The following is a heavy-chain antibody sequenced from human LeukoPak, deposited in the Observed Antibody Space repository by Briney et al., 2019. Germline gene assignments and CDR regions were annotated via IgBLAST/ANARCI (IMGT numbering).Heavy chain of an antibody. D-gene: IGHD5-18*01. CDR1: GGSISSYY. V-gene: IGHV4-4*07. CDR3: ARGREIQLWLLPLRTLNWFDP. J-gene: IGHJ5*02. Sequence: SETLSLTCTVSGGSISSYYWSWIRQPAGKGLEWIGRIYTSGSTNYNPSLKSRVTMSVDTSKNQFSLKLSSVTAADTAVYYCARGREIQLWLLPLRTLNWFDPWGQGTLVTVSS. CDR2: IYTSGST.